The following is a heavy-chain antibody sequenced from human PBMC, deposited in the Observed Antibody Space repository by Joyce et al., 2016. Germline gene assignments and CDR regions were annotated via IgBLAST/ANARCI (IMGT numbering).Heavy chain of an antibody. V-gene: IGHV4-59*01. CDR3: ARVHFGSGTFYFYYLDV. J-gene: IGHJ6*03. Sequence: QVELQESGPGLVKPSETLSLTCTVSGASISDSYWTWVRQSPGRGLEWVGYVDHTGTTNSTPSLNRRVTILRDTSKNQFALKLTSVTAADTAVYYCARVHFGSGTFYFYYLDVWGKGTSVIVSS. D-gene: IGHD3-10*01. CDR2: VDHTGTT. CDR1: GASISDSY.